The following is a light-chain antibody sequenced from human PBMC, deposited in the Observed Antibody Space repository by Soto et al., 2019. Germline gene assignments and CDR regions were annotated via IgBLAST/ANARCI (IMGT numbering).Light chain of an antibody. CDR2: GAS. V-gene: IGKV3-15*01. CDR3: QQYDNWPPWT. CDR1: QSVSSN. Sequence: EVVMTQSPATLSVSPGERATLSCRASQSVSSNLAWYQQKPGQAPRLLIYGASTRATGVPVRFSGSGSGTEFTLTIGSLQSEDFAFYDCQQYDNWPPWTFGQGTKVEIK. J-gene: IGKJ1*01.